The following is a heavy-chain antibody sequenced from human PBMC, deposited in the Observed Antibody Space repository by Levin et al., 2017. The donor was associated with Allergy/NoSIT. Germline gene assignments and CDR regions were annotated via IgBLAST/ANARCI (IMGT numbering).Heavy chain of an antibody. CDR2: VNPSQSR. Sequence: PMASVKVSCKASGYTFSKYDISWVRQATGQGLEWMGWVNPSQSRGVAQKFRGRFTMTRDTSTSTVYMELSSLTSDDTAVYYCVRGSAGNTWAYFDNWGQGTLVTVSS. V-gene: IGHV1-8*01. CDR1: GYTFSKYD. J-gene: IGHJ4*02. D-gene: IGHD2/OR15-2a*01. CDR3: VRGSAGNTWAYFDN.